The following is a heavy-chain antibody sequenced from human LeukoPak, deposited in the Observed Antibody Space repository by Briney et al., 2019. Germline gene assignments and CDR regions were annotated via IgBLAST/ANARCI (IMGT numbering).Heavy chain of an antibody. J-gene: IGHJ4*02. CDR3: AIHYGDYEEGGY. Sequence: PGGSLRLSCAASGFTFSSYWMHWVRQAPGKGLLWVSRIKSYGSSTNYADSVKGRFTISRDNAKNTLYLQMNSLRAEDTAVYYSAIHYGDYEEGGYWGQGTPVTVSS. V-gene: IGHV3-74*01. D-gene: IGHD4-17*01. CDR2: IKSYGSST. CDR1: GFTFSSYW.